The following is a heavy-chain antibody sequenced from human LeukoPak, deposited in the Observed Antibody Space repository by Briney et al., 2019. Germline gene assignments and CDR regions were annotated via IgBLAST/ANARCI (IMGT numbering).Heavy chain of an antibody. CDR3: ARDLSPVVRASPMGY. J-gene: IGHJ4*02. V-gene: IGHV3-53*05. Sequence: GGSLRLSCAASGFTVSSNYMSWVRQAPGKGLEWVSVIYSGGSTYYADSVKGRFTISSDTSKNTLYLQMNSLRAEDTAVYYCARDLSPVVRASPMGYWGQGTLVTVSS. CDR1: GFTVSSNY. D-gene: IGHD3-10*01. CDR2: IYSGGST.